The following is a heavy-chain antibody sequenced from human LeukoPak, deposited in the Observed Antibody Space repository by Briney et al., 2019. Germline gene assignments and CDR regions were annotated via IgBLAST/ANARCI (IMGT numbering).Heavy chain of an antibody. J-gene: IGHJ4*02. Sequence: GESLKISCKGSGYNFTSYWIGWVRQMPGKGLEWMGIIYPGDSDTRYSPSFQGQVTISADKSISTAYLQRSSQKASDTAMYYCVRSANQGGVWVWGQGTLVTVSS. CDR3: VRSANQGGVWV. CDR1: GYNFTSYW. CDR2: IYPGDSDT. V-gene: IGHV5-51*01. D-gene: IGHD3-16*01.